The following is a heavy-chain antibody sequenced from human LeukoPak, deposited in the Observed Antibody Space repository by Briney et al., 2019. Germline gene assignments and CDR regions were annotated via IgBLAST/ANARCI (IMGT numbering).Heavy chain of an antibody. CDR1: GFTFSSYG. CDR2: ISYDGSNK. Sequence: PGGSLRLSCAASGFTFSSYGMHWVRQAPGKGLEWVAVISYDGSNKYYADSVKGRFTISRDNSKNTLYLQMNSLRAEDTAVYYCAKGGQKRLVSIFFDYWGQGTLVTVSS. J-gene: IGHJ4*02. D-gene: IGHD3-3*02. V-gene: IGHV3-30*18. CDR3: AKGGQKRLVSIFFDY.